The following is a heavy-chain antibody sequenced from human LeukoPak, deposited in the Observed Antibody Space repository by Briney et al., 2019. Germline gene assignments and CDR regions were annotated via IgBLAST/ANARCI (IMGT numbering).Heavy chain of an antibody. J-gene: IGHJ4*02. CDR3: ARLELADRGIAVAGPGFDY. D-gene: IGHD6-19*01. CDR1: GGSISSYY. Sequence: PSETLSLTCTVSGGSISSYYWSWIRQPPGKGLEWIGYIYYSGSTNYNPSLKSRVTISVDTSKNQFSLKLSSVTAADTAVYYCARLELADRGIAVAGPGFDYWGQGNLVTVSS. V-gene: IGHV4-59*08. CDR2: IYYSGST.